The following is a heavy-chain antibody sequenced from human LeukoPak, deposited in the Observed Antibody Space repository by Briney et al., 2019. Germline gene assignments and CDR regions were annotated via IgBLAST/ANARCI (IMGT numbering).Heavy chain of an antibody. CDR2: TYYRSKWFN. CDR1: GDSVSSNSAS. V-gene: IGHV6-1*01. D-gene: IGHD3-16*02. CDR3: TRGSYFDP. Sequence: SQTLSLTCAISGDSVSSNSASWNWIRHSPSRGLEWLGRTYYRSKWFNDYAVSVKSRITISPDTSKNQVSLQLNSVTPEDTAVYYCTRGSYFDPWGQGTLVTVSS. J-gene: IGHJ5*02.